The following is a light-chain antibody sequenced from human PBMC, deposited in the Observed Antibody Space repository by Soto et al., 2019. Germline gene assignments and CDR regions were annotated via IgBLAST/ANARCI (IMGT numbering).Light chain of an antibody. CDR3: QQYNNWLIT. Sequence: EIVMTQSPATLSVSPEERATLSCRASQSVSNNLAWYQQKPGQAPRLLIYGASTRATGVPARFSGSRSGTEFTLTISSLQSGDFAVYYCQQYNNWLITFGQGTRLEIK. V-gene: IGKV3-15*01. J-gene: IGKJ5*01. CDR2: GAS. CDR1: QSVSNN.